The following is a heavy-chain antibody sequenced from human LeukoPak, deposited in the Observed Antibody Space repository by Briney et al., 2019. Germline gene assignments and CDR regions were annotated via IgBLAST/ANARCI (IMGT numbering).Heavy chain of an antibody. Sequence: PSETLSLTCTVSGGSITNHYWSWIRQPPGKGPEWIAYSSYSGSTDYNPYLSSQVTVSLDTSKNQFSLKLNSVTAADKAVYFCTRDRRDGYNYVGLWGQVALVTVAS. V-gene: IGHV4-59*11. D-gene: IGHD5-24*01. J-gene: IGHJ4*02. CDR3: TRDRRDGYNYVGL. CDR1: GGSITNHY. CDR2: SSYSGST.